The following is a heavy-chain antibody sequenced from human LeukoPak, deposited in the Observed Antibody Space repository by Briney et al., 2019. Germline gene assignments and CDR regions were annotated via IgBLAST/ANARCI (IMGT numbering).Heavy chain of an antibody. V-gene: IGHV1-2*02. D-gene: IGHD3-10*01. J-gene: IGHJ6*03. CDR2: ITPNSGII. Sequence: ASVKVSCRASGYTLTGYYIHWVRQAPGQGLEWMGWITPNSGIIEYAQKFQGRVTMTRDTSTSTAYMEVSWLTSDDTALYYCAMDGSGRPSYYYYMVVWGTGPTVTVSS. CDR1: GYTLTGYY. CDR3: AMDGSGRPSYYYYMVV.